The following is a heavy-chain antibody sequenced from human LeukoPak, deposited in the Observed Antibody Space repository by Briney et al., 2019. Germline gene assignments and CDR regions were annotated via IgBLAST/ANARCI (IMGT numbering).Heavy chain of an antibody. Sequence: PGGSLRLSCAASGFTFSSYEMNWVRQAPGKGLEWVSYISSSGSTIYYAGSVKGRFTISRDSSKNTLYLQMNRLGAEDTAVYYCARGGGGNSDFLTTYTGASLSFDYWGQGALVTVSS. V-gene: IGHV3-48*03. CDR3: ARGGGGNSDFLTTYTGASLSFDY. J-gene: IGHJ4*02. CDR2: ISSSGSTI. D-gene: IGHD4-23*01. CDR1: GFTFSSYE.